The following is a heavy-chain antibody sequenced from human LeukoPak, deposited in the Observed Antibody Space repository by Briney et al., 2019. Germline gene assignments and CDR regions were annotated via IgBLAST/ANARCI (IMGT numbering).Heavy chain of an antibody. Sequence: GGSLRLSCAASGFTFSSYEMNWVRQAPGKGLEWVSYISSSGRTIFYADSVKGRFTISRDNSKNTLYLQMNSLRAEDTAVYYCARKVSDLGTYWGQGTLVTVSS. D-gene: IGHD2-21*02. V-gene: IGHV3-48*03. CDR1: GFTFSSYE. CDR3: ARKVSDLGTY. J-gene: IGHJ4*02. CDR2: ISSSGRTI.